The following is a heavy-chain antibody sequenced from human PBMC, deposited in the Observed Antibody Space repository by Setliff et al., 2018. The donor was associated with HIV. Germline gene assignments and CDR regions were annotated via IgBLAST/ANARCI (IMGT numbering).Heavy chain of an antibody. CDR3: ATQFKTTKAFDP. J-gene: IGHJ5*02. Sequence: ASVKVSCKASGYTFTSYYIRWVRQAPGQGLEWMGIINPSGGSTSYAQKFQGRVTMTRDTSTSTVYMELSSLRSEDTAVYYCATQFKTTKAFDPWGQGTLVTVSS. CDR2: INPSGGST. V-gene: IGHV1-46*01. D-gene: IGHD4-17*01. CDR1: GYTFTSYY.